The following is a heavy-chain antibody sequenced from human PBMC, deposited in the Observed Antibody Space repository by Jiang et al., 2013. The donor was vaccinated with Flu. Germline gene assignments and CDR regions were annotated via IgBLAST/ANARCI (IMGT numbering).Heavy chain of an antibody. CDR1: GRSLSGSY. J-gene: IGHJ5*02. CDR2: VFSTGIT. Sequence: GLVKPSETLTLICSVSGRSLSGSYWSWIRQTPGQGLEWIGCVFSTGITSYNPSLQSRVNISVDTSKNEFSLRVNSVTAADTAVYYCARHSMLRGPTWFDPWGQGMLVTVSS. D-gene: IGHD3-10*01. V-gene: IGHV4-59*08. CDR3: ARHSMLRGPTWFDP.